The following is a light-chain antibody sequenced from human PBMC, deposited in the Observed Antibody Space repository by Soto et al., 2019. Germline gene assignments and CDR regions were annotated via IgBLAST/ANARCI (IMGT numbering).Light chain of an antibody. CDR3: SSYAGSNTWV. CDR2: AGS. CDR1: SSDVGSYNL. Sequence: QSALTQPASVSGSPGQSITISCTGTSSDVGSYNLVSWYQHHPGKAPTLMIYAGSRRPSGVSNRFSGSKSGNAASLTISGLQAEDEADYYCSSYAGSNTWVFGTGTKVTVL. J-gene: IGLJ1*01. V-gene: IGLV2-23*01.